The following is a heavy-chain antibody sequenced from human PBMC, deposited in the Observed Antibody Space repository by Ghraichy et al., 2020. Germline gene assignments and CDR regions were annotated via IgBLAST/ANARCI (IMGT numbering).Heavy chain of an antibody. CDR2: IYSGGST. V-gene: IGHV3-53*01. CDR3: ASEPVVVAAGDAFDI. J-gene: IGHJ3*02. Sequence: GGSLRLSCAASGFTVSSNYMSWVRQAPGKGLEWVSVIYSGGSTYYADSVKGRFTISRDNSKNTLYLQMNSLRAEDTAVYYCASEPVVVAAGDAFDIWGQGTMVTVSS. CDR1: GFTVSSNY. D-gene: IGHD2-15*01.